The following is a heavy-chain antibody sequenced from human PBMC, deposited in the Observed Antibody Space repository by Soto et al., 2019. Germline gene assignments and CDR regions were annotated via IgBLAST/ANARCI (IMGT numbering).Heavy chain of an antibody. CDR2: IYWNDDK. CDR3: ARDSSGYYYSHFDY. V-gene: IGHV2-5*01. CDR1: GFSLSTSGVG. J-gene: IGHJ4*02. D-gene: IGHD3-22*01. Sequence: QITLKESGPTLVKPTQTLTLTCTFSGFSLSTSGVGVGWIRQPPGKALEWLALIYWNDDKRYSPSLKSRLTITKDTSKHQVVLTMTIMDPVDTATYYCARDSSGYYYSHFDYWGQGTLVTVSS.